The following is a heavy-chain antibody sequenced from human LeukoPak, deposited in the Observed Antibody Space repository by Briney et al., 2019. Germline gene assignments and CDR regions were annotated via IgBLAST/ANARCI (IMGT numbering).Heavy chain of an antibody. V-gene: IGHV4-4*07. Sequence: SETLSLTCTVSGGSISSYYWNWIRQPAGKGLEWIGRIHTSGSTNYNPSLKSRVTMSVDTSKNQFSLKLSSVTAADTAVYYCARDPEGTVAGIWFDPWGQGTLVTVSS. J-gene: IGHJ5*02. CDR2: IHTSGST. D-gene: IGHD6-19*01. CDR1: GGSISSYY. CDR3: ARDPEGTVAGIWFDP.